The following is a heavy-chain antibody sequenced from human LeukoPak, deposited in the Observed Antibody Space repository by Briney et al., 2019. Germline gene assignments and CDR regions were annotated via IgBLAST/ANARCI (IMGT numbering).Heavy chain of an antibody. CDR2: IYHSGST. Sequence: PSETLSLTCAVSGYSISSCYYWGWIRQPPGKGLEGIGSIYHSGSTYYNPSLKSRVTISVDTSKNQFSLKLSSVTAADTAVYYCARDIGTYGSGSYYSDAFDIWGQGTMVTVSS. V-gene: IGHV4-38-2*02. CDR3: ARDIGTYGSGSYYSDAFDI. CDR1: GYSISSCYY. J-gene: IGHJ3*02. D-gene: IGHD3-10*01.